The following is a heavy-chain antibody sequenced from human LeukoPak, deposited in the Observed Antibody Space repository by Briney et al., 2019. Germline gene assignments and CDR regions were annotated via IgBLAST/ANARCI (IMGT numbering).Heavy chain of an antibody. Sequence: ASVKVSCKASGYTFTSYDINWVRQATGQGLEWMGWINPNSGGTNYAQKFQGSVTMTRDTSISTAYMELSRLRSDDTAIYYCARVVEGTSMIDYWGQGTLVTVSS. V-gene: IGHV1-2*02. CDR3: ARVVEGTSMIDY. D-gene: IGHD5-18*01. CDR1: GYTFTSYD. J-gene: IGHJ4*02. CDR2: INPNSGGT.